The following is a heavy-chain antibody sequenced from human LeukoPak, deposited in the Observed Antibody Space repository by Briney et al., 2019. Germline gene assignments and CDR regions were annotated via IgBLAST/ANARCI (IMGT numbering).Heavy chain of an antibody. CDR1: GYTFTSYG. Sequence: EASVKVSCKGSGYTFTSYGISWVRQAPGQGLEWMGWISAYNGNTNYAQKLQGRVTMTTDTSTSTAYMELRSLRSDDTAVYYCARTLMALDGDLGWFDPWGQGTLVTVSS. J-gene: IGHJ5*02. CDR3: ARTLMALDGDLGWFDP. D-gene: IGHD4-17*01. CDR2: ISAYNGNT. V-gene: IGHV1-18*01.